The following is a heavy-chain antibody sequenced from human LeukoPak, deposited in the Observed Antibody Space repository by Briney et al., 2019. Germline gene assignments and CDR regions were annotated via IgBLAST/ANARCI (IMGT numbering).Heavy chain of an antibody. CDR2: IYSGGST. CDR3: ARGQGYCSSTSCYYYYYGMDV. D-gene: IGHD2-2*01. J-gene: IGHJ6*02. CDR1: GFTVSSNY. Sequence: GGSLSLSCAASGFTVSSNYMSWVRQAPGKGLEWVSVIYSGGSTYYADSVKGRFTISRDNSKNTLYLQMNSLRAEDTAVYYCARGQGYCSSTSCYYYYYGMDVWGQGTTVTVSS. V-gene: IGHV3-53*01.